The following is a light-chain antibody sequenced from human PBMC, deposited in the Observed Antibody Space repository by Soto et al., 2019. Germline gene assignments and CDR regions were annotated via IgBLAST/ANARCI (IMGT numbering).Light chain of an antibody. J-gene: IGLJ2*01. Sequence: QSALTQPASVSGSPGQSITISCTGTSSDIGNYDFVSWYQQVPGTAPKAMIYEVSSRPSGVSNRFSGSKSGNTASLTISGLQAEDEAYYYCSSYTNSTSFILFGGVAKLTVL. CDR3: SSYTNSTSFIL. CDR1: SSDIGNYDF. CDR2: EVS. V-gene: IGLV2-14*01.